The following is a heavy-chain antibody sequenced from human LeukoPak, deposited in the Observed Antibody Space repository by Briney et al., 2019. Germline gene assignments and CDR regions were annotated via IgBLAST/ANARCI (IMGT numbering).Heavy chain of an antibody. CDR1: GFTFSSYD. V-gene: IGHV3-13*01. Sequence: PGGSLRLSCAASGFTFSSYDMHWVRQAPGKGLEWVSAIGTAGDTYYPGSVKGRFTISRENAKNSLYLQMNSLRAEDMALYYCAKDIRREAMGAFDIWGQGTMVTVSS. D-gene: IGHD1-14*01. CDR2: IGTAGDT. J-gene: IGHJ3*02. CDR3: AKDIRREAMGAFDI.